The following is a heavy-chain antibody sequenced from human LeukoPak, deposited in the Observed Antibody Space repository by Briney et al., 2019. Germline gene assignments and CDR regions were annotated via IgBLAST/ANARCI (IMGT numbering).Heavy chain of an antibody. J-gene: IGHJ4*02. CDR2: ISSSSSYI. CDR1: GFTFSSYS. D-gene: IGHD2-21*02. V-gene: IGHV3-21*01. Sequence: KTGGSLRLSCAASGFTFSSYSMNWVRQAPGKGLEWVSSISSSSSYIYYADSVKGRFTISRDNAKNSLYLQMNSLRAEDTAVYYCARDPPYCGGDCYSHYWGQGTLVTVSS. CDR3: ARDPPYCGGDCYSHY.